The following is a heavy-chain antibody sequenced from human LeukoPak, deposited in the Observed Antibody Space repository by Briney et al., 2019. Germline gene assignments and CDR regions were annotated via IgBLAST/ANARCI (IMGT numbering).Heavy chain of an antibody. Sequence: PAETLSLTCAVYGGSFSDYYWSWIRQPPGKGLEWIGEINHNGSTNYNPSLKSRVTISVDTSKKQFSLKLRSVTPADTAVYYCARDIAALDYWGQGILVTVSS. CDR2: INHNGST. CDR3: ARDIAALDY. J-gene: IGHJ4*02. D-gene: IGHD6-13*01. V-gene: IGHV4-34*01. CDR1: GGSFSDYY.